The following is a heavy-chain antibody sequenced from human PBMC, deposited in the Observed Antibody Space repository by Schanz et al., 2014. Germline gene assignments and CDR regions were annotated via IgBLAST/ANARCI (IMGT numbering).Heavy chain of an antibody. CDR2: SRNKGHSYTS. CDR3: ARRNFYNKSAAFDY. J-gene: IGHJ4*02. Sequence: VQLVDSGGGLVKPGGSLRLSCAASGFSFNSYTMNWVRQTPGKGLEWVGHSRNKGHSYTSEYAASVKGRFTISRDESESSLYLQMDSLKTEDTAVYYCARRNFYNKSAAFDYWGQGSLVTVSS. V-gene: IGHV3-72*01. CDR1: GFSFNSYT. D-gene: IGHD4-4*01.